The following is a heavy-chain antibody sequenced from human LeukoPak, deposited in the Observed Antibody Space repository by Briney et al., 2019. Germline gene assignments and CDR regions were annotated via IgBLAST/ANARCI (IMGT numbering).Heavy chain of an antibody. D-gene: IGHD6-13*01. CDR1: GFTFSSYW. CDR2: IKQGGSEK. CDR3: ARAKGYLYSSSWALSFDY. V-gene: IGHV3-7*01. J-gene: IGHJ4*02. Sequence: PGGSLRLSCAASGFTFSSYWMSWVRQAPGKGLEWVANIKQGGSEKYYVDSVKGRFTISRDNAKNSLYLQMNSLRAEDTAVYYCARAKGYLYSSSWALSFDYWGQGTLVTVSS.